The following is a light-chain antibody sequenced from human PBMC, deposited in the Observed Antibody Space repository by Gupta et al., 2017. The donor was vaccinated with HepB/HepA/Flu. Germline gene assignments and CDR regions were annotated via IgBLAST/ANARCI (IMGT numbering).Light chain of an antibody. CDR2: DVS. V-gene: IGLV2-14*03. CDR1: SSDVGGYNY. Sequence: ALTQPASVSGSPGQSITISCTGTSSDVGGYNYVSWYQQHPGKAPKLMIYDVSNRPSGVSNRFSGSKSGNTASLTISGLQAEDEADYYCSSYTSSSTVVFGGGTKLTVL. CDR3: SSYTSSSTVV. J-gene: IGLJ2*01.